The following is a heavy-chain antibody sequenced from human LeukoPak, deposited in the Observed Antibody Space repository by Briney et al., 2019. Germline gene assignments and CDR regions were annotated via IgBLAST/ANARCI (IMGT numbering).Heavy chain of an antibody. J-gene: IGHJ4*02. CDR1: GGSISDYY. CDR2: LYTSGST. V-gene: IGHV4-4*07. Sequence: SETLSLTCTVSGGSISDYYWSWIRQPAGKGLAWIGRLYTSGSTNYNPSLKSRVSMSVDTSKKQFSLRLSSVTDADTAIYYCASDYFDRTGYYGFIYWGQGSLVTISS. CDR3: ASDYFDRTGYYGFIY. D-gene: IGHD3-22*01.